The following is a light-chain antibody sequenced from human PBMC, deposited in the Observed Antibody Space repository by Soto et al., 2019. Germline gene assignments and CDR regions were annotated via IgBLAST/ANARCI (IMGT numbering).Light chain of an antibody. CDR1: SSDVGGYNY. CDR3: CSYAGSYTVV. V-gene: IGLV2-11*01. CDR2: DVS. Sequence: QSALTQPRSVSGSPGQSVTISCTGTSSDVGGYNYVSWYQQHPGKAPKLMIYDVSKRPAGVPDRCFGSKAGNTASLTISGLQAEADADYYCCSYAGSYTVVLGVGTKVTVL. J-gene: IGLJ2*01.